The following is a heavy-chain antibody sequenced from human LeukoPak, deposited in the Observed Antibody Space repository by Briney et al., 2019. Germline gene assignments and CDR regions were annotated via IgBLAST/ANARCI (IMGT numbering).Heavy chain of an antibody. CDR2: IYYSGST. Sequence: SETLSLTCTVSGGSISSYYWSWIRQPPGKGLEWIGYIYYSGSTNYNPSLKSRVTISVDTSKNQFSLKLSPVTAADTAVYYCARYSSGRGGWFDPWGQGTLVTVSS. J-gene: IGHJ5*02. CDR3: ARYSSGRGGWFDP. CDR1: GGSISSYY. D-gene: IGHD6-19*01. V-gene: IGHV4-59*01.